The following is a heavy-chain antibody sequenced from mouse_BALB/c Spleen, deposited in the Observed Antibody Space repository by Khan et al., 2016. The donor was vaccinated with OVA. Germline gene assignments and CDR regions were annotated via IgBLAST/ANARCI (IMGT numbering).Heavy chain of an antibody. V-gene: IGHV1-7*01. CDR2: INPTSGYT. CDR3: ARDRIDY. J-gene: IGHJ2*01. CDR1: GYTFSSYW. Sequence: QVQLQQSGAEQAKPGASVKMSCKTSGYTFSSYWMHWVKQRPGQGLEWIGYINPTSGYTEYNEKFKDKATLSADKSSSTAYMQLTSLTSEDSAVYYCARDRIDYWGQGTTLKVSS.